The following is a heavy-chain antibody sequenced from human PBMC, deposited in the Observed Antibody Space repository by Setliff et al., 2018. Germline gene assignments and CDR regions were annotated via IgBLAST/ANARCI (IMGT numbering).Heavy chain of an antibody. J-gene: IGHJ4*02. D-gene: IGHD2-15*01. Sequence: PGGSLRLSCAASGFTFSSYWMSWVRQAPGKGLEWVANIKQDGSEKYYVDSVKGRFTISRDNAKNSLYLQMNSLRAEDTAVYYCARDGGGEWVAATTDYWGQGTLVTVS. CDR1: GFTFSSYW. CDR2: IKQDGSEK. V-gene: IGHV3-7*01. CDR3: ARDGGGEWVAATTDY.